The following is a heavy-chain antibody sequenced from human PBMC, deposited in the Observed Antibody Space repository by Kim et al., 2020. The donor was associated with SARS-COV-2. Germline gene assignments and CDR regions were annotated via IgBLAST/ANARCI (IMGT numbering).Heavy chain of an antibody. CDR3: ARHVKPVVAFDI. D-gene: IGHD2-15*01. V-gene: IGHV5-51*01. J-gene: IGHJ3*02. Sequence: RYSPSFQGQVTISADKSISTAYLQWSSLKASDTAMYYCARHVKPVVAFDIWGQWTMVTVSS.